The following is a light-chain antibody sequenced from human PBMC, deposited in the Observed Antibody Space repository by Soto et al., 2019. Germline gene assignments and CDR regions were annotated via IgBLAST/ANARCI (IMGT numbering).Light chain of an antibody. Sequence: DIQMTPSPSSLSASVRDRVTITCRASQGISNYLAWYQQKPGKVPKLLIYAASTFQSGVPSRFSGSGSGTDFTLNIGSLQPEDVATYYCEEYDSAPWTFGQGTKVEIK. V-gene: IGKV1-27*01. CDR2: AAS. CDR1: QGISNY. J-gene: IGKJ1*01. CDR3: EEYDSAPWT.